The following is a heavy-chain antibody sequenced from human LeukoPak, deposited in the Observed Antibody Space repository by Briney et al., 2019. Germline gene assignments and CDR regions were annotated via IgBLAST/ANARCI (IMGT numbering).Heavy chain of an antibody. V-gene: IGHV4-59*01. Sequence: TSETLSLTCNVSGFSISTYYWSWIRQPPGKGLEWIGHLFYSGNTKYNPSLESRVTIIAGTSNNQFYLKLSSVTDADTAVYYCAKFFVGAHAPIWFGELLHQYYYYYGMDVWGQGTTVTVSS. CDR1: GFSISTYY. D-gene: IGHD3-10*01. CDR2: LFYSGNT. J-gene: IGHJ6*02. CDR3: AKFFVGAHAPIWFGELLHQYYYYYGMDV.